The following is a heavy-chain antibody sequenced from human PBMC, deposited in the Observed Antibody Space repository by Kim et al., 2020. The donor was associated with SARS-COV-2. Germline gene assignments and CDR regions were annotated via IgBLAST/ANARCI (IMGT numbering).Heavy chain of an antibody. CDR3: AMGGPTLIAVALIDY. J-gene: IGHJ4*02. D-gene: IGHD2-15*01. Sequence: GGSLRLSCAASGFTFSTYGMNWVRQAPGKGLEWVSAISGSGGSTYYADSVKGRFTISRDTSKNTLYLHMNSLRAEDTAVYYCAMGGPTLIAVALIDYWGQGTLVTVSS. CDR2: ISGSGGST. CDR1: GFTFSTYG. V-gene: IGHV3-23*01.